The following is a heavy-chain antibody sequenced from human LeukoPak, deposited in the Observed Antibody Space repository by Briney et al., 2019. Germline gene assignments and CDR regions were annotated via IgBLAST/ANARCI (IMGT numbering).Heavy chain of an antibody. J-gene: IGHJ6*04. V-gene: IGHV3-21*01. Sequence: PGGSLRLSCAASGFTFSTYSMNWVRQAPGKGLEWVSSISSSSSYIYYADSVKGRFTISRDNAKNSLSLQMNSLRAEDTAVYYCAREQIPPRFGMDVWGKGTTVTASS. CDR2: ISSSSSYI. CDR1: GFTFSTYS. D-gene: IGHD2-21*01. CDR3: AREQIPPRFGMDV.